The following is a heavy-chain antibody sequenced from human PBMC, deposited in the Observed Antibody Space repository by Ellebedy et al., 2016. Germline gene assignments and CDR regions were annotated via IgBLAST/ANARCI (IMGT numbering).Heavy chain of an antibody. CDR3: VRVNSAGSYGSSNEYFHD. CDR1: GFAFSDYA. CDR2: VSYDGSLT. D-gene: IGHD5-18*01. Sequence: GGSLRLSCAAAGFAFSDYAMFWVRQAPGKGLEWVAVVSYDGSLTYYAESVKGRFSISRDSSKNTLFLQMNSPRPEDTAVYYCVRVNSAGSYGSSNEYFHDWGQGTLVTVAT. V-gene: IGHV3-30-3*01. J-gene: IGHJ1*01.